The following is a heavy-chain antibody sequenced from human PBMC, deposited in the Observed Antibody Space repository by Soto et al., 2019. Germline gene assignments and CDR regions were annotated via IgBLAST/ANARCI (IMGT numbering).Heavy chain of an antibody. D-gene: IGHD2-15*01. CDR2: IYYSGST. V-gene: IGHV4-61*01. CDR1: GGSVRSGSYY. CDR3: ARDGYCSGGSCYSGSLDY. J-gene: IGHJ4*02. Sequence: SETLSLTCIVSGGSVRSGSYYWSWIRQPPGKGLEWIGYIYYSGSTYYNPSLKSRVTISVDTSKNQFSLKLSSVTAADTAVYYCARDGYCSGGSCYSGSLDYWGQGTLVTVSS.